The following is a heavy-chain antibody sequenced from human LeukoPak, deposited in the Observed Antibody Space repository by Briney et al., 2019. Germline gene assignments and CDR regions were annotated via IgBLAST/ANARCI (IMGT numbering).Heavy chain of an antibody. D-gene: IGHD3-10*01. CDR2: ISSSSSYI. CDR1: GFTFSSYS. Sequence: GGSLRLSCAASGFTFSSYSMNWVRQAPRKGLEGVSSISSSSSYIYYADSVKGRFTISRDNAKNSLYLQMNSLRAEDTAVYYCAREYSVPKQNRFGELIVWGQGTLVTVSS. J-gene: IGHJ4*02. CDR3: AREYSVPKQNRFGELIV. V-gene: IGHV3-21*01.